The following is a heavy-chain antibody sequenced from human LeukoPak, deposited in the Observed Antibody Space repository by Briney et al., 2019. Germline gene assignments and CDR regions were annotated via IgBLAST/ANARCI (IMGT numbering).Heavy chain of an antibody. V-gene: IGHV1-2*02. J-gene: IGHJ3*01. CDR2: INPNSGGT. D-gene: IGHD3-9*01. CDR1: GYTFTGYY. Sequence: GASVKVPCKASGYTFTGYYMHWVRQAPGQGLEWMGWINPNSGGTNYAQKFQGRVTMTRDTSISTAYMELSRLRSDDTAVYYCARDGTYYDILTGYPYDAFDCRGRGTMVTVSS. CDR3: ARDGTYYDILTGYPYDAFDC.